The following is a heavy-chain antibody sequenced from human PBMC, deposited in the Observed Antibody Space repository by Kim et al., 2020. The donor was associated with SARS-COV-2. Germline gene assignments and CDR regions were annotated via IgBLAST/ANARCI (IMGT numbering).Heavy chain of an antibody. CDR1: GGSISSSSYY. D-gene: IGHD1-1*01. Sequence: SETLSLTCTVSGGSISSSSYYWGWIRQPPGKGLEWIGSIYYSGSTYYNPSLKSRVTISVDTSKNQFSLKLSSVTAADTAVYYCASEIRYDNLGYYYYYG. J-gene: IGHJ6*01. CDR3: ASEIRYDNLGYYYYYG. CDR2: IYYSGST. V-gene: IGHV4-39*01.